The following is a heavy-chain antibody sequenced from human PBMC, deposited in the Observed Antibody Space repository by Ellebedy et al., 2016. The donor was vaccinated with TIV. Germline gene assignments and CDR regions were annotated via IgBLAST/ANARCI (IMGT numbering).Heavy chain of an antibody. CDR1: GFSFNTYA. Sequence: PGGSLRLSCAASGFSFNTYALSWVRQAPGKGLEWVSAISGHENSPYYAGSVEGRFNISRANLKNTLYLQMNSLRVEDTAVYYCARGVRGVSYYYYATDVWGQGTTVTVSS. D-gene: IGHD3-10*01. CDR2: ISGHENSP. V-gene: IGHV3-23*01. J-gene: IGHJ6*02. CDR3: ARGVRGVSYYYYATDV.